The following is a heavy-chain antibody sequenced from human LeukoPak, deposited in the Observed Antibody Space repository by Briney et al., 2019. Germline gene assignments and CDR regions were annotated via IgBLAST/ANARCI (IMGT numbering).Heavy chain of an antibody. Sequence: QPGRSLRLSCAASGFTFSNYWMTWVRQAPGKGLEWVANIKEDGSEKYYVDSVKGRFTISRDNAKNSLYLQMNSLRVEDTAVFYCARVYSYGSGSYWGLPKKSFDAWGQGTLVTVSS. CDR1: GFTFSNYW. CDR3: ARVYSYGSGSYWGLPKKSFDA. D-gene: IGHD3-10*01. J-gene: IGHJ5*02. CDR2: IKEDGSEK. V-gene: IGHV3-7*01.